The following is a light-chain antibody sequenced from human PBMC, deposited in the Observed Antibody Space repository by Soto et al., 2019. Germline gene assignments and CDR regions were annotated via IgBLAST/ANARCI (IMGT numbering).Light chain of an antibody. V-gene: IGLV2-23*01. J-gene: IGLJ1*01. CDR3: CSYAAGSTRYV. Sequence: QSVLTQPASVSGSPGQSITISCTGISSDVGNYNLVSWYQQHPGKAPKLMIYEGSKRPSGVSNRFSGSKSGNTASLTISGLQAEDEADYYCCSYAAGSTRYVFGTGTKLTVL. CDR2: EGS. CDR1: SSDVGNYNL.